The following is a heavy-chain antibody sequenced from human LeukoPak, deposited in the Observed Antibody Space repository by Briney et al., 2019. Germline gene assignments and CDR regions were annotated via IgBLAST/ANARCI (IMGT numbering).Heavy chain of an antibody. V-gene: IGHV3-30-3*01. Sequence: GRSLRLSCAASAFTFSSYAMHWVRQAPGKGLEWVAVISYDGSNKYYADSVKGRFTISRDNSKNTLYLQMNSLRAEDTAVYYCARGLDYWGQGTLVTVSS. CDR2: ISYDGSNK. J-gene: IGHJ4*02. CDR1: AFTFSSYA. CDR3: ARGLDY.